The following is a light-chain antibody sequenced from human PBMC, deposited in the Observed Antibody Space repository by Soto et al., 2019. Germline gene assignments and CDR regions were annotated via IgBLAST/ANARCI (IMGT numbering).Light chain of an antibody. CDR3: QQYGNSPRT. CDR1: QSVSSSY. Sequence: EIVLTQSPGTLPLSPGERATLSCRASQSVSSSYLAWYQQKPGQAPRLLMYGISSRATGIPDRFSGSGSGTDFTLTISKLEPEDFAVYYCQQYGNSPRTFGQGTKVDIK. V-gene: IGKV3-20*01. CDR2: GIS. J-gene: IGKJ1*01.